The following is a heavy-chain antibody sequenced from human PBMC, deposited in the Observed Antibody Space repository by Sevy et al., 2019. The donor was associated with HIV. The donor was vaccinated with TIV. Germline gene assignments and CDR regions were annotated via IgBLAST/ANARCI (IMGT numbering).Heavy chain of an antibody. CDR1: GFTFSSYA. CDR3: AKDGPLPPPYSSGWFSGVREGIIDY. J-gene: IGHJ4*02. CDR2: ISGSGGST. D-gene: IGHD6-19*01. V-gene: IGHV3-23*01. Sequence: GGSLRLSCAASGFTFSSYAMSWVRQAPGKGLEWVSAISGSGGSTYYAYSVKGRFTISRDNSKNTLYLQMNSLRAEDTAVYYCAKDGPLPPPYSSGWFSGVREGIIDYWGQGTLVTVSS.